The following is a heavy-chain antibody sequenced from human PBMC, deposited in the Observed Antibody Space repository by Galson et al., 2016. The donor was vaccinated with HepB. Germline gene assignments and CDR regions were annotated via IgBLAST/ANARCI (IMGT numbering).Heavy chain of an antibody. V-gene: IGHV3-23*01. D-gene: IGHD3-10*01. CDR2: ITIRGDYR. Sequence: SLRLSCAASGFTFSSYAMSWVRQAPGKGLEWVSAITIRGDYRYYADSVKGRFTISRDNSKNTLYLQMNSLRADDTAVYYCARFSVWFGEDFFDSWGQGTLVTVPS. CDR1: GFTFSSYA. J-gene: IGHJ4*02. CDR3: ARFSVWFGEDFFDS.